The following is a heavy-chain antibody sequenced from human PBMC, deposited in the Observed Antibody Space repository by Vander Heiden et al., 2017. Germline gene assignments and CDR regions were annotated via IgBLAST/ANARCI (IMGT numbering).Heavy chain of an antibody. V-gene: IGHV3-30-3*01. CDR2: ISYDGTNK. CDR1: GFTCRSYR. D-gene: IGHD3-3*01. J-gene: IGHJ4*01. CDR3: ARDRYNDFWSGTFDY. Sequence: QVQLVESGGGVVQPGRSLRLSSAASGFTCRSYRMHWVRQAPGKGLEWVALISYDGTNKYYADSVKGRFTISRDNSKNTLYLQMNSLRAEDTAVYYCARDRYNDFWSGTFDYWGQGTLVTVSS.